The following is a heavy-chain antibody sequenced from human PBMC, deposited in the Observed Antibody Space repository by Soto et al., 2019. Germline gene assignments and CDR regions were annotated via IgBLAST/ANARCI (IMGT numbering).Heavy chain of an antibody. V-gene: IGHV1-3*01. D-gene: IGHD1-26*01. CDR2: INAGNGNT. CDR1: GYTFTSYA. J-gene: IGHJ4*02. CDR3: ASSGSYWGIDY. Sequence: ASLKVSRKASGYTFTSYAMHWVLQAPGQRLEWMGWINAGNGNTKYSQKFQGRVTITRDTSASTAYMELSSLRSEDTAVYYCASSGSYWGIDYWGQGTLVTVSS.